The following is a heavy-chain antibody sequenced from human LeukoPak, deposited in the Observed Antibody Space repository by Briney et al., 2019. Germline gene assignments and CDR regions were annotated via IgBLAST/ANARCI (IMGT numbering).Heavy chain of an antibody. V-gene: IGHV1-2*02. CDR1: GYTFTGYY. Sequence: ASVKVSCKASGYTFTGYYMHWVRQAPGQGLEWMGWINPNSGGTNYAQKFQGRVIMTRDTSISTAYMELSRLRSDDTAVYYCARSPIVVVPAAISYWGQGTLVTVSS. CDR3: ARSPIVVVPAAISY. J-gene: IGHJ4*02. CDR2: INPNSGGT. D-gene: IGHD2-2*01.